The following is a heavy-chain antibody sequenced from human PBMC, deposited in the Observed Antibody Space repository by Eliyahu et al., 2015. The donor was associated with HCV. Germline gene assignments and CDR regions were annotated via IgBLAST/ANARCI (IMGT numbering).Heavy chain of an antibody. CDR1: GFTFXNAW. CDR3: TTDRHYDFWSGYYRDAFDI. CDR2: IKSKTDGGTT. V-gene: IGHV3-15*01. D-gene: IGHD3-3*01. Sequence: EVQLVESGGGLVKPGGSLRLSCAASGFTFXNAWMSWXRQAPGKGLEWVGRIKSKTDGGTTDYAAPVKGRFTISRDDSKNTLYLQMNSLKTEDTAVYYCTTDRHYDFWSGYYRDAFDIWGQGTMVTVSS. J-gene: IGHJ3*02.